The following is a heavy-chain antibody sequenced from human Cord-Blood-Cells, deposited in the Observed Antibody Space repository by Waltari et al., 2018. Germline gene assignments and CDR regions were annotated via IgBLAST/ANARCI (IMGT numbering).Heavy chain of an antibody. CDR3: ATGTGYDFSQSGYYYMDV. CDR1: GGSFSGYY. D-gene: IGHD3-3*01. J-gene: IGHJ6*03. CDR2: INHSEPT. V-gene: IGHV4-34*01. Sequence: VQLQQWGAGLLKPSETLSLTCAVYGGSFSGYYWRWIRQPPGKGLEWVGEINHSEPTNNNPSPKSRVTTSVDPPKNQFAPKLGSVTAAVTAVYYCATGTGYDFSQSGYYYMDVGGKGTTVTVSS.